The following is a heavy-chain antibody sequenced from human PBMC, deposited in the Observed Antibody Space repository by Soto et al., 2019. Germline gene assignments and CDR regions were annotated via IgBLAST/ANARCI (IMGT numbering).Heavy chain of an antibody. V-gene: IGHV3-73*02. D-gene: IGHD2-21*02. CDR1: GFTFSGSA. CDR3: TTTASADAFDI. Sequence: EVQLVESGGGLVQPGGSLKLSCAASGFTFSGSAMHWVRQASGKGLEWVGRIRSKANSYATAYAASVKGRFTISRDDSKNTAYLQMNSLKTEATAVYYCTTTASADAFDIWGQGTMVTVSS. J-gene: IGHJ3*02. CDR2: IRSKANSYAT.